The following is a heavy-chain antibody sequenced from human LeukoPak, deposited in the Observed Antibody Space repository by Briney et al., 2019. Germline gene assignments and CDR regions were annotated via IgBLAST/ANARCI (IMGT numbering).Heavy chain of an antibody. J-gene: IGHJ4*02. Sequence: GGSLRLSCAASGFTLSSYEMNWVRQAPGKGLEWISYISDSGSTTYYADSVKGRFSISRDNAKNSLYLQMNSLRAEDTAVYYCARRAVRPQPAYFDYWGQGTLVTVSS. D-gene: IGHD1-1*01. V-gene: IGHV3-48*03. CDR1: GFTLSSYE. CDR2: ISDSGSTT. CDR3: ARRAVRPQPAYFDY.